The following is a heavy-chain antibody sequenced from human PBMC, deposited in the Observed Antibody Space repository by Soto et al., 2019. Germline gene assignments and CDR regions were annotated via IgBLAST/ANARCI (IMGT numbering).Heavy chain of an antibody. D-gene: IGHD3-10*01. CDR1: GFTLSSYW. J-gene: IGHJ4*02. CDR3: AISPSWFGVGY. Sequence: EVQLVESGGGLVQPGGSLRLSCAASGFTLSSYWVSWVRQAPGKGLEWVANINEDGSAKYYVDSVKGLFTISRDNAKSSLYLQVNSLRAEDTAVYYCAISPSWFGVGYWGQGTLVTVSS. V-gene: IGHV3-7*05. CDR2: INEDGSAK.